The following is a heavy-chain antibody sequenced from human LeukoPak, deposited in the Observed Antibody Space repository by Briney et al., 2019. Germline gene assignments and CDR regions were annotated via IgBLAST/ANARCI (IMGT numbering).Heavy chain of an antibody. V-gene: IGHV3-48*04. CDR3: ARGWQWLVS. D-gene: IGHD6-19*01. CDR2: IGSGSSAI. CDR1: GFTFSSFG. Sequence: PGGSLRLSCVASGFTFSSFGMNWVRQAPGRGLEWVSYIGSGSSAIHYADSVKGRFTISRDNAKNSVYLQMNSLRVEDAAVYYCARGWQWLVSWGQGTLVTVSS. J-gene: IGHJ5*02.